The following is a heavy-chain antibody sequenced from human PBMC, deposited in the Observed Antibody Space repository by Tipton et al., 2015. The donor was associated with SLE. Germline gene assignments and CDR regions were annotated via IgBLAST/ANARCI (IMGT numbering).Heavy chain of an antibody. V-gene: IGHV1-8*02. Sequence: QLVQSGSELKKPGASVTVSCKASGYTFTTYAMNWVRQAPGQGLEWMGWINPKSGNTGSAKKFGGRVSMTRNTSISTAYMELSSLRSDDTAVYYCARGSVYYQSYMDVWGKGTTVTVSS. CDR1: GYTFTTYA. CDR3: ARGSVYYQSYMDV. CDR2: INPKSGNT. D-gene: IGHD1-26*01. J-gene: IGHJ6*03.